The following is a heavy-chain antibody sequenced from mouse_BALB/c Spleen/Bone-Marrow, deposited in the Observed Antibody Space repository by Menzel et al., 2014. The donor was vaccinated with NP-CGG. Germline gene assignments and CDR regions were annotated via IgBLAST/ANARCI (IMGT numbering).Heavy chain of an antibody. V-gene: IGHV1-54*01. CDR2: LNPGSGGS. J-gene: IGHJ2*01. Sequence: VQLQQSGAELVRPGTSVKVSCKASGYAFTNYLIEWLKQRPGQGLEWIGVLNPGSGGSHYNEKFKGKATLTADKSSSTAYMQLSSLTSDDSAVYFCARSTTVKDYSDYWGQGTTLTVSS. CDR1: GYAFTNYL. CDR3: ARSTTVKDYSDY. D-gene: IGHD1-1*01.